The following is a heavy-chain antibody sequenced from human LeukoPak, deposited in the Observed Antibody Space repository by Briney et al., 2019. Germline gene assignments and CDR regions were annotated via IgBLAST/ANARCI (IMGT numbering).Heavy chain of an antibody. CDR1: GFTFSSYW. Sequence: GGSLRLSCAASGFTFSSYWMHWVRQAPGKGLVWVSRINSDGSSTSYADSVKGRFTISRDNAKNTLYLQMSSLRAEDTAVYYCARQGVVPAAPDAFDIWGQGTMVTVSS. V-gene: IGHV3-74*01. D-gene: IGHD2-2*01. CDR2: INSDGSST. CDR3: ARQGVVPAAPDAFDI. J-gene: IGHJ3*02.